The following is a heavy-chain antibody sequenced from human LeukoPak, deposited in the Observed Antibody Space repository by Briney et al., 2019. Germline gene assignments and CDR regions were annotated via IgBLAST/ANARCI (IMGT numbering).Heavy chain of an antibody. CDR1: GVSISSYY. CDR2: IHGIGST. J-gene: IGHJ3*02. D-gene: IGHD6-19*01. Sequence: KPSETLSLTCTVSGVSISSYYWSWIRQPAGKGLEWIGRIHGIGSTNYNPSLKSRVTMSVDTSKNQFSLKLSSVTAADTALYYCARDYTRGWYGDDAFDIWGQGTMVTVSS. V-gene: IGHV4-4*07. CDR3: ARDYTRGWYGDDAFDI.